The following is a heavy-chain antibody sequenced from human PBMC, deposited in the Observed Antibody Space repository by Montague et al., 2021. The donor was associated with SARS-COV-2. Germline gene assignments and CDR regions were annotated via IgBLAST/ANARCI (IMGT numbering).Heavy chain of an antibody. CDR2: IYWHDDK. CDR1: GFSLRTSGVG. J-gene: IGHJ4*02. V-gene: IGHV2-5*01. CDR3: VHSYADYLFDY. Sequence: PALVKPTQTLTLTCSFSGFSLRTSGVGVGWIRQPPGKSLEWLAVIYWHDDKRYSPSLKSGLTITKDTSKNQVVLTMTNMDPVDTATYYCVHSYADYLFDYWGQGTLVSVSS. D-gene: IGHD4-17*01.